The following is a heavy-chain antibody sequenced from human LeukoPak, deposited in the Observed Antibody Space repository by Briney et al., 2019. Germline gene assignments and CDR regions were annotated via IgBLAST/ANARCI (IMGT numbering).Heavy chain of an antibody. CDR1: GGFISSDY. CDR3: ARDYAARPSGGGCLDY. D-gene: IGHD6-6*01. V-gene: IGHV4-59*12. Sequence: PSETLSLTCTVSGGFISSDYWSWIRQPPGKGLEWIANIHYSGSTNYNPSLKSRVTISVDTSKNQFSLKLSSVTAADTAVYCCARDYAARPSGGGCLDYWGQGTLVTVSS. J-gene: IGHJ4*02. CDR2: IHYSGST.